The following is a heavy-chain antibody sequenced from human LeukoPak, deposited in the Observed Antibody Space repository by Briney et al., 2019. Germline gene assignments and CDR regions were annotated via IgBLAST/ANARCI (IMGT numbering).Heavy chain of an antibody. Sequence: SETLSLTCTVSGGSINNYYWSWIRQPPGKGLEWIGYIYYSGSTNYNPSLKSRVTISVDTSKNQFSLKLSSVTAADTAVYYCARAQALNWFDPWGQGTLVTVSS. CDR3: ARAQALNWFDP. CDR1: GGSINNYY. V-gene: IGHV4-59*01. J-gene: IGHJ5*02. CDR2: IYYSGST.